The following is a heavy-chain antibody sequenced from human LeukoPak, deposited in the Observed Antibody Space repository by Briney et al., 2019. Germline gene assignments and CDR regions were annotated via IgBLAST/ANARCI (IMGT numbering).Heavy chain of an antibody. CDR3: AKRVVVGATSPYSDFQH. J-gene: IGHJ1*01. Sequence: GGSLRLSCAASGFTFSSYAMGWVRQAPGKGLEWVSAISGIGGTTHYADSVKGRFTISRDNSKNTLFLQMDSLRGEDTAVYYCAKRVVVGATSPYSDFQHWGQGTLVTVSS. D-gene: IGHD1-26*01. CDR1: GFTFSSYA. V-gene: IGHV3-23*01. CDR2: ISGIGGTT.